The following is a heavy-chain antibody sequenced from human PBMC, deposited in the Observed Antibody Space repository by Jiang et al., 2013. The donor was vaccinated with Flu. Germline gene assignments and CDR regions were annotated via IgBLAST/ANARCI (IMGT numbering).Heavy chain of an antibody. D-gene: IGHD2-15*01. Sequence: VQSGSELKKPGASVKVSCKASGYTFSDYAMNWLRQAPGQGLEWMGWISATTGNPTYAQGFTGRFVFSLGASVSATYLDITSLRTEDTAVYYCARAARGCPGDTCYSYFDYWGQGSLVTVSS. J-gene: IGHJ4*02. CDR2: ISATTGNP. V-gene: IGHV7-4-1*02. CDR3: ARAARGCPGDTCYSYFDY. CDR1: GYTFSDYA.